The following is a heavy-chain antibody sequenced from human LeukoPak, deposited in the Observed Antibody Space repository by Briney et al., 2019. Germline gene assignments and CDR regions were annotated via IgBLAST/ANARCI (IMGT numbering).Heavy chain of an antibody. Sequence: WASVKVSCKASGYTFTGYYMHWVRQAPGQGLEWMGWINPNSGGTNYAQKFQGRVTMTRDTSISTAYMELGRLRSDDTAVYYCARARYCSSTSCSNFDYWGQGTLVTVSS. V-gene: IGHV1-2*02. CDR1: GYTFTGYY. CDR2: INPNSGGT. J-gene: IGHJ4*02. D-gene: IGHD2-2*01. CDR3: ARARYCSSTSCSNFDY.